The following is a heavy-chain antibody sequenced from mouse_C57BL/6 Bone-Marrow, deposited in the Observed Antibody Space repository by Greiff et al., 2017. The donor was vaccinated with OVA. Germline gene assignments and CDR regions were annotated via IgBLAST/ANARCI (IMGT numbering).Heavy chain of an antibody. Sequence: VKLVESGPGLVAPSQSLSITCTVSGFSLTSYAISWVRQPPGKGLEWLGVIWTGGGTNYNSALKSRLSISKDNSKSQVFFKMNSLQTDDTARYYCASKYYGSPYYYAMDYWGQGTSVTVSS. CDR2: IWTGGGT. V-gene: IGHV2-9-1*01. J-gene: IGHJ4*01. CDR3: ASKYYGSPYYYAMDY. CDR1: GFSLTSYA. D-gene: IGHD1-1*01.